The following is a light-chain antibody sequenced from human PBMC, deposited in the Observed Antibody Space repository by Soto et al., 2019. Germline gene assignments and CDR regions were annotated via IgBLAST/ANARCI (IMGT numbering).Light chain of an antibody. CDR1: QSVSSD. J-gene: IGKJ1*01. V-gene: IGKV3-15*01. CDR3: QQYNNWPRT. Sequence: EIVMTPSPATLSVSPGERATLSCRASQSVSSDLAWYHQKPGQAPRLLIYGASTRATGIPARFSGSGSGTEFTLTINSLQSEDFAVYYCQQYNNWPRTVGQGNKVDI. CDR2: GAS.